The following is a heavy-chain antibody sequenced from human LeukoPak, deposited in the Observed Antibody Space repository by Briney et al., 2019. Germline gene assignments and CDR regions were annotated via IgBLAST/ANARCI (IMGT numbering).Heavy chain of an antibody. Sequence: AGGSLRLSCAASGFTLSTYTMNWVRQAPGKGLQWFSYISSSSSTIYYADSVKGRFTISRDNAKNSLYLQMYSLRDEDTAAYYCAREYSSSSGRAFDIWGQGTMVTVSS. CDR3: AREYSSSSGRAFDI. V-gene: IGHV3-48*02. D-gene: IGHD6-6*01. J-gene: IGHJ3*02. CDR1: GFTLSTYT. CDR2: ISSSSSTI.